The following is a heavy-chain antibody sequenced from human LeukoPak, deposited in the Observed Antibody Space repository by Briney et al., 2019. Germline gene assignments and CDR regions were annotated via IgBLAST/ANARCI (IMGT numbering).Heavy chain of an antibody. J-gene: IGHJ4*02. CDR1: GGTFSSYA. D-gene: IGHD1-26*01. V-gene: IGHV1-69*06. Sequence: GASVKVSCQASGGTFSSYAISWVRQAPGQGLEWMGGIIPIFGTANYAQKFQGRVTMTEDTSTDTAYMELSSLRSEDTAVYYCATVMGATAFDYWGQGTLVTVSS. CDR2: IIPIFGTA. CDR3: ATVMGATAFDY.